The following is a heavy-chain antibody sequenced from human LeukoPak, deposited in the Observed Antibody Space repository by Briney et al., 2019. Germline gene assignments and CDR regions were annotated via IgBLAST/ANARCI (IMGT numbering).Heavy chain of an antibody. CDR1: GFTFSSYS. CDR2: ISISTSYI. J-gene: IGHJ5*02. Sequence: GGSLRLSCAASGFTFSSYSMIWVRQAPGKGLEWGASISISTSYIDYADSVKGRFTISRDNAKNSLYLQMNSLRVDDTAVYYCARVERLGLSFDPWGQGTLVTVSS. D-gene: IGHD7-27*01. V-gene: IGHV3-21*04. CDR3: ARVERLGLSFDP.